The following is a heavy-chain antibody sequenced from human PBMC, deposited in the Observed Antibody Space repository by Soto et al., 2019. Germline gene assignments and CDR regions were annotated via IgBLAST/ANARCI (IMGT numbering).Heavy chain of an antibody. Sequence: SETLSLTCTDSGGSISSYYWSWIRQPAGKGLEWIGRIYTSGSTNYNPSLKSRVTMSVDTSKNQFSLKLSSVTAADTAVYYCARDLEYSSYSNWFDPWGQGTLVTVSS. CDR3: ARDLEYSSYSNWFDP. J-gene: IGHJ5*02. CDR1: GGSISSYY. D-gene: IGHD6-6*01. V-gene: IGHV4-4*07. CDR2: IYTSGST.